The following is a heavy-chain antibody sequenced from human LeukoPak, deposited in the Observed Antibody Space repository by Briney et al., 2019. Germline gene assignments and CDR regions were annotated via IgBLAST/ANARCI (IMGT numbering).Heavy chain of an antibody. CDR1: GFAFSSYS. J-gene: IGHJ4*02. V-gene: IGHV3-48*01. CDR2: ISSSSSTI. D-gene: IGHD6-6*01. Sequence: GGSLRPSCAASGFAFSSYSMNWVRQAPGKGLEWVSYISSSSSTIYYADSVKGRFTISRDNAKNSLYLQMNSLRAEDTAVYYCARAYSSSSGIDPSTPEFDYWGQGTLVTVSS. CDR3: ARAYSSSSGIDPSTPEFDY.